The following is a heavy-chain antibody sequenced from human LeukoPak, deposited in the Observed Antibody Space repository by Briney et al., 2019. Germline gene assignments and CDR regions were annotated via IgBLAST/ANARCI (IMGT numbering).Heavy chain of an antibody. J-gene: IGHJ4*02. V-gene: IGHV1-46*01. CDR2: INPRGGST. D-gene: IGHD3-10*01. Sequence: ASVKVSCKASGYTFTSYYIHWVRQAPGQGLEWMGIINPRGGSTSYAQKFQGRVTMTRDTSTSTVYMELSSLRSEDTAVYYCARDGSYYDFDLWGQGTLVAVSS. CDR1: GYTFTSYY. CDR3: ARDGSYYDFDL.